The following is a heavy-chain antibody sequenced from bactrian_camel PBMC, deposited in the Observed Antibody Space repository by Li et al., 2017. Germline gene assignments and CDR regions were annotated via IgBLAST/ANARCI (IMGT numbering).Heavy chain of an antibody. CDR1: GYSDSSNC. J-gene: IGHJ4*01. Sequence: VQLVESGGGTVQPGGSLTLSCEASGYSDSSNCLGWFRQAEGKLREGVASISHHAGTTYYRDSVRSRFTISQDKAKNAVYLQMNSLEPEGTTMYYCAAGRTSTLSPVRYTYWGQGTQVTVS. CDR2: ISHHAGTT. V-gene: IGHV3S61*01. D-gene: IGHD4*01. CDR3: AAGRTSTLSPVRYTY.